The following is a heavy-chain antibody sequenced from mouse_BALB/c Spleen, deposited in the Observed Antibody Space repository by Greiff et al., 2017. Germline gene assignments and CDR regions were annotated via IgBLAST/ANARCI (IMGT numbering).Heavy chain of an antibody. V-gene: IGHV1S81*02. CDR1: GYTFTSYW. D-gene: IGHD2-4*01. CDR3: ARGGGLRWYFDV. Sequence: QVQLKESGAELVKPGASVKLSCKASGYTFTSYWMHWVKQRPGQGLEWIGEINPSNGRTNYNEKFKSKATLTVDKSSSTAYMQLSSLTSEDSAVYYCARGGGLRWYFDVWGAGTTVTVSS. CDR2: INPSNGRT. J-gene: IGHJ1*01.